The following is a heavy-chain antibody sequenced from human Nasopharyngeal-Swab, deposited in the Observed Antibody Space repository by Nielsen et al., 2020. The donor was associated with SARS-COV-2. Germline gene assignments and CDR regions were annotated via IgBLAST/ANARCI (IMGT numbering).Heavy chain of an antibody. Sequence: GESLKISCAASGFTFSSYAMSWVRQAPGKGLEWVSAISGSGGSTYYADSVKGRFTISRDNSKNTLYLQMNSLRAEDTAVYYCAKKEAQLWLGYDYWGQGTLVTVSS. J-gene: IGHJ4*02. D-gene: IGHD5-18*01. CDR2: ISGSGGST. CDR3: AKKEAQLWLGYDY. CDR1: GFTFSSYA. V-gene: IGHV3-23*01.